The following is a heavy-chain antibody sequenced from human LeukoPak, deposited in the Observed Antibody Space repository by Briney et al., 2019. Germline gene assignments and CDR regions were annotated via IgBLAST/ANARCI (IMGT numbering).Heavy chain of an antibody. Sequence: SETLSLTCTVSGGSISSSSYYWGWIRQPPGKGLVWIGSIYYSGSTYYNPSLKSRVTISVDTSKNQFSLKLSSVTAADTAVYYCARLIRGSYQMPVIDYWGQGTLVTVSS. V-gene: IGHV4-39*01. CDR2: IYYSGST. CDR1: GGSISSSSYY. J-gene: IGHJ4*02. CDR3: ARLIRGSYQMPVIDY. D-gene: IGHD1-26*01.